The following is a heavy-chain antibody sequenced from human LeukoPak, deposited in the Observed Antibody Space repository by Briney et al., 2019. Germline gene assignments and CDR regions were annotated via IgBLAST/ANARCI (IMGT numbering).Heavy chain of an antibody. V-gene: IGHV4-59*01. CDR1: GGSITSYY. J-gene: IGHJ3*02. Sequence: SETLSLTCTVSGGSITSYYWSWIRQPPGKGLEWIGYISKSGNTNYSPSLKSRVTIFGDTSKNQFFLRLTSVTAADTAVYYCARARYVNSFYAFDIWGQGTMVNVSS. CDR2: ISKSGNT. D-gene: IGHD3-9*01. CDR3: ARARYVNSFYAFDI.